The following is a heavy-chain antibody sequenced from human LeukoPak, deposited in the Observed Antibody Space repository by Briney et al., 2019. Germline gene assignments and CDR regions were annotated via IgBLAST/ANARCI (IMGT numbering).Heavy chain of an antibody. CDR2: ISDSGYST. CDR1: GFTFSNYA. CDR3: ANSSAPGRAYYFDY. Sequence: GGSLRLSRAASGFTFSNYAMLWVRQAPGKGLEWVSAISDSGYSTNYADSVKGRFTISRDNSNNTVYLQVNSLRTEDTAIYDCANSSAPGRAYYFDYWGQGTLVTVSS. D-gene: IGHD1-14*01. V-gene: IGHV3-23*01. J-gene: IGHJ4*02.